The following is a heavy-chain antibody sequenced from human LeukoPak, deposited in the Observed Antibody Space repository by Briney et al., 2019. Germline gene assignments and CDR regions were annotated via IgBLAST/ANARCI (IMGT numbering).Heavy chain of an antibody. CDR2: IIPIFGTA. Sequence: SVKVSCKASGGTFNSYAISWVRQAPGQGLEWMGGIIPIFGTANYAQKFQGRVTITTDESTSTAYMELSSLRSEDTAVYYCAREELPPYNWNYVDIWGQGTMVTVSS. J-gene: IGHJ3*02. CDR3: AREELPPYNWNYVDI. V-gene: IGHV1-69*05. CDR1: GGTFNSYA. D-gene: IGHD1-7*01.